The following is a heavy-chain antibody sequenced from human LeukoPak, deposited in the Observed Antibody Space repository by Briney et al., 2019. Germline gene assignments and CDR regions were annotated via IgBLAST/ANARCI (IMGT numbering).Heavy chain of an antibody. CDR2: TYYRSKWYH. J-gene: IGHJ4*02. CDR1: GDTVSSNSAA. Sequence: SQTLSLTCAISGDTVSSNSAAWSWIRQSPSRGLEWLGRTYYRSKWYHGYAVSVRSRVSVNPDTSKNQFSLQLNSVTAADTAVYYCARAHRSSSWYGVLGYWGQGTLVTVSS. CDR3: ARAHRSSSWYGVLGY. D-gene: IGHD6-13*01. V-gene: IGHV6-1*01.